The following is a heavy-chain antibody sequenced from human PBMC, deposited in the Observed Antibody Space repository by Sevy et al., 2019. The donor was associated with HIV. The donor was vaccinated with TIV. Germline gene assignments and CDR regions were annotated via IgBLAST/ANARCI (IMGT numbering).Heavy chain of an antibody. CDR2: IYPDDSDT. V-gene: IGHV5-51*01. CDR3: ATSRSGYFDSSGYYIY. J-gene: IGHJ4*02. D-gene: IGHD3-22*01. Sequence: GGSLRLSCKGSGYSFTSHWIGWVRHMPGKGLEWMGIIYPDDSDTRYSPSFQGQVTFAADKSISTAYLQWSSLKASDTAMYYCATSRSGYFDSSGYYIYRGQGTLVTVSS. CDR1: GYSFTSHW.